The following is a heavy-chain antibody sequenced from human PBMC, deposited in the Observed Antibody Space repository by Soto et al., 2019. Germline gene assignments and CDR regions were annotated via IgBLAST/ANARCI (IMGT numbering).Heavy chain of an antibody. CDR1: GYSISSGLY. CDR2: IYRGGIT. D-gene: IGHD1-1*01. V-gene: IGHV4-38-2*01. CDR3: AIGNPDWFDP. Sequence: KASETLSLTCAVSGYSISSGLYWGWIRQPPGKGLEWIGTIYRGGITYYNPSLKSRVTISIDTSKNHFSLRLSSVTATDTAVYFCAIGNPDWFDPWGQGTLVTVYS. J-gene: IGHJ5*02.